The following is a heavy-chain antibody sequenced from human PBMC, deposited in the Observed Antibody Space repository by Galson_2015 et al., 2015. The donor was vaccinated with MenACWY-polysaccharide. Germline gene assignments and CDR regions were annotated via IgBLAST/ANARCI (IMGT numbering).Heavy chain of an antibody. CDR1: GYTFSSHS. CDR2: IGTNTGSP. D-gene: IGHD3-22*01. J-gene: IGHJ3*02. V-gene: IGHV7-4-1*02. CDR3: ARAITMMGGDAFDI. Sequence: SVKVSCKASGYTFSSHSINWMRQAPGQGLEWMGWIGTNTGSPTYAQGFTGHLVFSVDTSVSTAYLQISSLKAEDTAVYYCARAITMMGGDAFDIWGQGTMVTVS.